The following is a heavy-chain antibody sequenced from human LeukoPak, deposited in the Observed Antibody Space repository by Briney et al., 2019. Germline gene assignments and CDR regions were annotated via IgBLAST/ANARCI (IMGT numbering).Heavy chain of an antibody. J-gene: IGHJ3*01. D-gene: IGHD3-22*01. CDR1: GLLRSTSRLG. CDR3: TGCYYYDSINFYV. Sequence: ESGPRLSCPASTLTLSCNFMGLLRSTSRLGVGWIRQAPGKALEWLALIYWNDDKRYSPSLKSRITFLKDTSNSQMVLTMTNMDPVDTATYNSTGCYYYDSINFYVRGPATMVTVSS. CDR2: IYWNDDK. V-gene: IGHV2-5*01.